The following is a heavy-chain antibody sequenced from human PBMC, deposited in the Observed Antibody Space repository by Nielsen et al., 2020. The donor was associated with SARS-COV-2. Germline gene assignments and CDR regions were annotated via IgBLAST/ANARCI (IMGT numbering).Heavy chain of an antibody. J-gene: IGHJ5*02. V-gene: IGHV4-31*03. D-gene: IGHD1-1*01. CDR1: GGSISSGGFY. CDR3: ARASDDARNPNWFDP. CDR2: IYYSGST. Sequence: SETLSLTCTVSGGSISSGGFYWSWIRQHPGKGLEWIGYIYYSGSTYYNPSLKSRLTMSVDTSKNQFSLKLSSVTAADTAVYYCARASDDARNPNWFDPWGQVTQVTVSS.